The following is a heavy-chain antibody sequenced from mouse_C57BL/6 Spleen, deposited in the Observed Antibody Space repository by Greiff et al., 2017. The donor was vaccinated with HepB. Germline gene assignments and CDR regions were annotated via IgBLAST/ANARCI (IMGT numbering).Heavy chain of an antibody. D-gene: IGHD1-1*01. V-gene: IGHV1-82*01. CDR2: IYPGDGDT. J-gene: IGHJ1*03. Sequence: QVHVKQSGPELVKPGASVKISCKASGYAFSSSWMNWVKQRPGKGLEWIGRIYPGDGDTNYNGKFKGKATLTADKSSSTAYMQLSSLTSEDSAVYFCANYGSSTWYFDVWGTGTTVTVSS. CDR3: ANYGSSTWYFDV. CDR1: GYAFSSSW.